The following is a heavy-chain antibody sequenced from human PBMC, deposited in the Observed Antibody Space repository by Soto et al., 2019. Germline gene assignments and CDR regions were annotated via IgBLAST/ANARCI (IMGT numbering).Heavy chain of an antibody. CDR2: IKQDGSEK. Sequence: GESLKISCAASGFTFSSYWMSWVRQAPGKGLEWVANIKQDGSEKYYVDSVKGRFTISRDNAKNSLYLQMNSLRAEDTAVYYCARDPRTYYDILTGYYTHYYMDVWGKGTTVTVSS. J-gene: IGHJ6*03. CDR3: ARDPRTYYDILTGYYTHYYMDV. CDR1: GFTFSSYW. D-gene: IGHD3-9*01. V-gene: IGHV3-7*01.